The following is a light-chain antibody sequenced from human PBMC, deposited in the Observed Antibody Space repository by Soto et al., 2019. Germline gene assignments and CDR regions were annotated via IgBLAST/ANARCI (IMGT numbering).Light chain of an antibody. CDR1: QTVRNNY. J-gene: IGKJ4*01. V-gene: IGKV3-20*01. CDR3: QQLSSYPLT. CDR2: DAS. Sequence: EFVLTQSPGTLSLSQGERATLSGRASQTVRNNYLAWYQKKPGQDPRLLIYDASSRATGIPDRFSGVGSGTDFNLTIRRLETEECAVYEGQQLSSYPLTFGGRTKVDIK.